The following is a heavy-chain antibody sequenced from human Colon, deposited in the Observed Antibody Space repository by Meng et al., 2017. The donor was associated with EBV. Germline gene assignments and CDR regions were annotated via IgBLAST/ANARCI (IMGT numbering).Heavy chain of an antibody. CDR3: ARVPTTGYKDH. Sequence: LLLQRLGAGLLKPSETLSLTCTVNGGSFSGYVWSWVRQPPGKGMEWIGEVSHPGSANYNPSLKSRVTISVDASEKQFSLRLTSVTAADSAVYYCARVPTTGYKDHWGQGTLVTVSS. D-gene: IGHD3-9*01. J-gene: IGHJ4*02. CDR2: VSHPGSA. CDR1: GGSFSGYV. V-gene: IGHV4-34*01.